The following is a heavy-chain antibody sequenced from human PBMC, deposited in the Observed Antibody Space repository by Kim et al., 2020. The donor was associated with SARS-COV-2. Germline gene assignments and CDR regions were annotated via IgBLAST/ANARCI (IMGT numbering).Heavy chain of an antibody. V-gene: IGHV3-73*01. Sequence: GGSLRLSCGASGFTFSDSAMHWVRRASGKGLEWLGRIRSKVHGYATAYSASVRGRFTISSDDSRNTAYLQMISVKTEDTAVYYCPRVPGSSLAVCDAFD. D-gene: IGHD3-16*02. CDR3: PRVPGSSLAVCDAFD. J-gene: IGHJ3*02. CDR1: GFTFSDSA. CDR2: IRSKVHGYAT.